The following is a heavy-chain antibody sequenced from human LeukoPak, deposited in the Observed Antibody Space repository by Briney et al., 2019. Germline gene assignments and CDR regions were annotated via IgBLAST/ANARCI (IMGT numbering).Heavy chain of an antibody. D-gene: IGHD6-13*01. CDR2: IGSSGGRT. CDR1: GFTFTTYA. J-gene: IGHJ4*02. Sequence: PGGSLRLSCAASGFTFTTYAMTWVRQAPGKGLEWVSSIGSSGGRTYYADSVKGRFTISRDNSKNTLYLQMNSLRGDDTAAYYCAKVLGVATAGVSLLDFWGQGTLATVSS. CDR3: AKVLGVATAGVSLLDF. V-gene: IGHV3-23*01.